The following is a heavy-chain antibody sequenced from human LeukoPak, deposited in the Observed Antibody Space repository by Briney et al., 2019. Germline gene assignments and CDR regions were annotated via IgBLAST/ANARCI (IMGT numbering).Heavy chain of an antibody. CDR1: GYTFTGYY. CDR2: INPNTGGT. Sequence: ASVKVSCKASGYTFTGYYMHWVRQAPGQGLEWMGWINPNTGGTNYAQKFQGRVTMTRDTSISTAYMELSRLSSDDTAIYYCASLGDYYGSGSYAPFDYWGQGTLVTVSS. J-gene: IGHJ4*02. D-gene: IGHD3-10*01. CDR3: ASLGDYYGSGSYAPFDY. V-gene: IGHV1-2*02.